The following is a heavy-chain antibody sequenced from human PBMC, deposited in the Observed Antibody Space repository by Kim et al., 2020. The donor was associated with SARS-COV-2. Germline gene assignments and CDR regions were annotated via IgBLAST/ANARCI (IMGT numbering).Heavy chain of an antibody. CDR2: ISYVGSNK. D-gene: IGHD3-10*01. CDR3: ARSARGGYGSPVWFDP. CDR1: GFTFSSYA. J-gene: IGHJ5*02. V-gene: IGHV3-30*04. Sequence: GGSLRLSCAASGFTFSSYAMHWVRQAPGKGLEWVAVISYVGSNKYYADSVKGRFTISRDNSKNTLYLQMNSLRAEDTAVYYCARSARGGYGSPVWFDPWGQGTLVTVSS.